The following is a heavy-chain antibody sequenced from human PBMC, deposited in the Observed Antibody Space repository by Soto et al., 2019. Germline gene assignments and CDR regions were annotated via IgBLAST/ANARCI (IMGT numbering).Heavy chain of an antibody. Sequence: EVQLFESGGGLVQPGGSLRLSCAASGFTFSSYAMSWVRQAPGKGLEWVSAISGSGGSTYYADSVKGRFTISRDNSKNTVYLQMNSLRAEDTAVYYCAKDGRIVGATGGAFDIWGQGTMVTVSS. V-gene: IGHV3-23*01. J-gene: IGHJ3*02. CDR3: AKDGRIVGATGGAFDI. D-gene: IGHD1-26*01. CDR1: GFTFSSYA. CDR2: ISGSGGST.